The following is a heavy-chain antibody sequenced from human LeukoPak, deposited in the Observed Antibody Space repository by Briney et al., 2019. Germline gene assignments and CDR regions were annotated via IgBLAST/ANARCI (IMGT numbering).Heavy chain of an antibody. CDR2: TSSSSSYI. J-gene: IGHJ5*02. CDR1: GFTFSSYS. D-gene: IGHD6-19*01. Sequence: GGSLRLSCAASGFTFSSYSMNWVRQAPGKGPEWVSSTSSSSSYIYYADSVKGRFTISRDNAKNSLYLQMNSLRAEDTAVYYCARDRIAVAAVDPWGQGTLVTVSS. CDR3: ARDRIAVAAVDP. V-gene: IGHV3-21*01.